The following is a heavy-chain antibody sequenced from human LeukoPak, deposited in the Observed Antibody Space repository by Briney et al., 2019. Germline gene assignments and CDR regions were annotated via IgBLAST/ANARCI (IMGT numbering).Heavy chain of an antibody. CDR1: GFTFSSNW. CDR2: ISSSSSYI. V-gene: IGHV3-21*01. J-gene: IGHJ4*02. Sequence: PGGSLRLSCAASGFTFSSNWMSWVRQAPGKGLEWVSSISSSSSYIYYADSVKGRFTISRDDAKNSLYLQMNSLRAEDTAVYYCARDDVDIVATVDYWGQGTLVTVSS. CDR3: ARDDVDIVATVDY. D-gene: IGHD5-12*01.